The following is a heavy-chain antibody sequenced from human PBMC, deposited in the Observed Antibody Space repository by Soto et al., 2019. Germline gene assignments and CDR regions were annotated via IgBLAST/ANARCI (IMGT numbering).Heavy chain of an antibody. CDR2: ITPFNGNT. Sequence: GTSVKVTCKGCVKTVEYIYPDWVRQDHGQALEWMGWITPFNGNTKYAQKFQDRVTFTGDTSLNTAYMELSSLRSDDTAMFYCASGRYDASGYFDYWGPGTMVTVSS. J-gene: IGHJ4*02. V-gene: IGHV1-45*02. D-gene: IGHD3-22*01. CDR1: VKTVEYIY. CDR3: ASGRYDASGYFDY.